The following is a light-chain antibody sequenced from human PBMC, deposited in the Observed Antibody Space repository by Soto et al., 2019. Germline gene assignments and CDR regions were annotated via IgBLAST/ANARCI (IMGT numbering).Light chain of an antibody. CDR1: SRDVGGYNY. CDR3: SSYTSSSTVV. J-gene: IGLJ3*02. CDR2: DVS. V-gene: IGLV2-14*01. Sequence: QSALTQPASVSGSPGQSITISCTGPSRDVGGYNYVCWYQQHPGKAPKLIIYDVSNRPSGVSNRFSGSKSGNTASLSISGLQAEDEADYYCSSYTSSSTVVFGGGTKLTVL.